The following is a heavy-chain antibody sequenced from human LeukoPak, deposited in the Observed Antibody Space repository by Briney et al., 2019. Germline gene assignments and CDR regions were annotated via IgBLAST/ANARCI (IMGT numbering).Heavy chain of an antibody. J-gene: IGHJ4*02. D-gene: IGHD3-10*01. Sequence: SETLSLTCAVSGYSISSGYYWGWIRQPPGKGLEWIGSIYHSGSTHYNPSLKSRVTISVDTSKNQFSLKLYSVTAADTAVYYCASSSEFYYNVDYWGQGTLVTVSS. CDR1: GYSISSGYY. CDR2: IYHSGST. V-gene: IGHV4-38-2*01. CDR3: ASSSEFYYNVDY.